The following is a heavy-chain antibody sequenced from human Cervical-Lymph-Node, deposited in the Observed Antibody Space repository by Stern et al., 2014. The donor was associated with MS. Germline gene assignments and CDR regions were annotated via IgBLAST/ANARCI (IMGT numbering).Heavy chain of an antibody. D-gene: IGHD4-17*01. J-gene: IGHJ4*02. CDR3: ARRGTTGIDY. V-gene: IGHV4-59*08. Sequence: QVQLVESGPGLAKPSETLSLTCTVSGGSISNYYWSWIRQPPGKGLEWIGYIYYSGSTNYNPSLKSRVAMSVDPSKDHFSLTLPSVTAADTGVYYCARRGTTGIDYWGQGTLVTVSS. CDR1: GGSISNYY. CDR2: IYYSGST.